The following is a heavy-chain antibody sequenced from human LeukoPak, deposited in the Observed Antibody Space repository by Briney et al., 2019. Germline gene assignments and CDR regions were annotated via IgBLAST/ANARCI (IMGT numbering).Heavy chain of an antibody. D-gene: IGHD2-8*01. CDR3: APTNDYYYYFDY. J-gene: IGHJ4*02. Sequence: ASVKVSCKASGYTFTGYYMHWVRQAPGQGLEWMGWINPNSGGTNYAQKFQDRVTMTRDTSISTAYMGLSRLRSDDTAVYYCAPTNDYYYYFDYWGQGTLVTVSS. CDR1: GYTFTGYY. CDR2: INPNSGGT. V-gene: IGHV1-2*02.